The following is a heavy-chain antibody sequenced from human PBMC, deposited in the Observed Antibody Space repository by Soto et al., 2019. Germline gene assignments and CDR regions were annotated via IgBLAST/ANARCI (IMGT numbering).Heavy chain of an antibody. J-gene: IGHJ3*02. D-gene: IGHD3-10*01. CDR3: ARDMLLLWFGEWGDAFDT. CDR2: ISSSSSTI. V-gene: IGHV3-48*02. CDR1: GFTFSSYS. Sequence: GGSLRLSCAASGFTFSSYSMNWVRQAPGKGLEWVSYISSSSSTIYYADSVKGRFTISRDNAKNSLYLQMNSLRDEDTGVYYCARDMLLLWFGEWGDAFDTWGQGTMVTV.